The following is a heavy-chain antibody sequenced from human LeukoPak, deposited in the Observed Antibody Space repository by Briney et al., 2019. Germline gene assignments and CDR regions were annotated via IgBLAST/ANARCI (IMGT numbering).Heavy chain of an antibody. CDR3: ARDSLLPSAMGYYYTDV. D-gene: IGHD2-2*01. Sequence: SQTLSLTYTVSGGSISSGSYYWSWIRRPAGKGLEWIGRLYTSGSTNHNPSLKSRVTISVDTSKNQFSLKLSSVTAADTALYYCARDSLLPSAMGYYYTDVWGKGTTVTVSS. V-gene: IGHV4-61*02. J-gene: IGHJ6*03. CDR2: LYTSGST. CDR1: GGSISSGSYY.